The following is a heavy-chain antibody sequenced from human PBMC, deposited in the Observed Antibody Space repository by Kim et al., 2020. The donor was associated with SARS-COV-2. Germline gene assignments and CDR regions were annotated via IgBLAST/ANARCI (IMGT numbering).Heavy chain of an antibody. CDR3: ARPSDYYDSSGYGILGY. D-gene: IGHD3-22*01. V-gene: IGHV5-51*01. CDR2: IYPGDSDT. Sequence: GESLKISCKGSGYSFTSYWIGWVRQMPGEGLEWMGIIYPGDSDTRYSPSFQGQVTISADKSISTAYLQWSSLKASDTAMYYCARPSDYYDSSGYGILGYWGQGTLVTVSS. J-gene: IGHJ4*02. CDR1: GYSFTSYW.